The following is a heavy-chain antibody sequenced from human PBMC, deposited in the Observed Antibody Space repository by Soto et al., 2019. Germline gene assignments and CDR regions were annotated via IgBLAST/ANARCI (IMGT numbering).Heavy chain of an antibody. D-gene: IGHD2-21*01. V-gene: IGHV4-39*01. J-gene: IGHJ5*02. CDR1: GVSISTSRSY. Sequence: TSETLSLTCNVSGVSISTSRSYWAWIRQPPGKGLEWLANIFYSGSTYYNPSLASRVTVSVDTSKNEFSLKLRSVTAADTAVYYCARQPTTGDTDLWFDPWGQGTLVTVSS. CDR3: ARQPTTGDTDLWFDP. CDR2: IFYSGST.